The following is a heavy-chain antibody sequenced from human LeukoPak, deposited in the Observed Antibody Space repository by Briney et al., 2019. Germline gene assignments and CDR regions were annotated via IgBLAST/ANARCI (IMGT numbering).Heavy chain of an antibody. CDR1: GVTFSGNY. CDR2: IYTSGTT. D-gene: IGHD1-26*01. J-gene: IGHJ4*02. V-gene: IGHV3-53*01. CDR3: ASQSDSGRYAGWYFDY. Sequence: PGGSLRLSCAVSGVTFSGNYRSWVRQAPGKGLEWVSVIYTSGTTYYADSVKGRFTVSRDNSKNALYLQMSSLRDEDTAFYYCASQSDSGRYAGWYFDYWGQGTLVTVSS.